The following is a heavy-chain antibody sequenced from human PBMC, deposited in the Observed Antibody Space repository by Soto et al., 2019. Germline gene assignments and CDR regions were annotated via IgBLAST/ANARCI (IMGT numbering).Heavy chain of an antibody. CDR2: INDSGST. CDR3: ARGVILWYGELSRRGDHYYYLDV. J-gene: IGHJ6*03. V-gene: IGHV4-34*01. CDR1: GGSFSGYY. D-gene: IGHD3-10*01. Sequence: QVQLQQWGAGLLKPSETLSLTCAVYGGSFSGYYWSWIRQRPGKGLGCVGEINDSGSTNYNPSLTTRVTIGVDTPNNQLSQKLSCVTAADKAVYYCARGVILWYGELSRRGDHYYYLDVWGKGTTVTVSS.